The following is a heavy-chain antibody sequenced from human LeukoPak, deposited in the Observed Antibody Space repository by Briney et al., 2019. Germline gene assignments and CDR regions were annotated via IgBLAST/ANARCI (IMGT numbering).Heavy chain of an antibody. CDR3: ASSYGDYNAFDI. V-gene: IGHV1-2*02. CDR1: GYTFTGYY. D-gene: IGHD4-17*01. Sequence: ASVKVSCKASGYTFTGYYMHWVRQAPGQGLEWMGWINPNSGGTNYAQKFQGRVTMTGDTSISTAYMELSRLRSDDTAVYYCASSYGDYNAFDIWGQGTMVTVSS. J-gene: IGHJ3*02. CDR2: INPNSGGT.